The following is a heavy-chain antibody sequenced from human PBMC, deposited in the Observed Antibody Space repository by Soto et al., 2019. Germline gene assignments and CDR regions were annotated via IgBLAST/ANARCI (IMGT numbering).Heavy chain of an antibody. CDR2: ISYDGSNK. CDR1: GFTFSSYA. J-gene: IGHJ4*02. D-gene: IGHD2-15*01. Sequence: QVQLVESGGGVVQPGRSLRLSCAASGFTFSSYAMHWVHQAPGKGLEWVAVISYDGSNKYYADSVKGRFTISRDNSKNTLYLQMNSLRAEDTAVYYCAREYCSGGSCYETFDYWGQGTLVTVSS. V-gene: IGHV3-30-3*01. CDR3: AREYCSGGSCYETFDY.